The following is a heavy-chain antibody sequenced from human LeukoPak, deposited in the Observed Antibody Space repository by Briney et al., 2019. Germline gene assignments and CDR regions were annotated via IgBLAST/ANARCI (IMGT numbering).Heavy chain of an antibody. D-gene: IGHD3-3*01. Sequence: SETLSLTCSVSGGSINFIWSWIRRSPGKGVEWIGCIYHNGSSSYNSPLKRRGAISLDTSKKQVSLMLNSVTASDTAVYYCARDVRRGLRFNNFYPYFGMDVWGKGTTVSVSA. CDR3: ARDVRRGLRFNNFYPYFGMDV. V-gene: IGHV4-59*01. CDR1: GGSINFI. J-gene: IGHJ6*04. CDR2: IYHNGSS.